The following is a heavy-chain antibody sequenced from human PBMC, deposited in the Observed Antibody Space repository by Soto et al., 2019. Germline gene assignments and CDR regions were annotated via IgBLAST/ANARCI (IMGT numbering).Heavy chain of an antibody. CDR2: INAGNGNT. CDR3: ARVADFWSGYFYMDV. D-gene: IGHD3-3*01. J-gene: IGHJ6*03. V-gene: IGHV1-3*01. Sequence: ASVKVSCKASGYTFTSYAMHWVHQAPGQRLEWMGWINAGNGNTKYSQKFQGRVTITRDTSASTAYMELSSLRSEDTAVYYCARVADFWSGYFYMDVWGKGTTVTV. CDR1: GYTFTSYA.